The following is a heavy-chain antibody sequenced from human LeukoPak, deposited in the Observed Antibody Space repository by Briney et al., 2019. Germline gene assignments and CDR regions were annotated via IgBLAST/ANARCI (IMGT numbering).Heavy chain of an antibody. CDR3: SGSFGELTFFDY. D-gene: IGHD3-10*01. Sequence: GGSLRLSCTASGFTFGDYGMSWVRQAPGKGLEWVGFIRSKVYGGTTEYAASVKGRFTISRDDSKSVAYLQMNSLKTEDTAVYYCSGSFGELTFFDYWGQGTLVTVSS. J-gene: IGHJ4*02. V-gene: IGHV3-49*04. CDR2: IRSKVYGGTT. CDR1: GFTFGDYG.